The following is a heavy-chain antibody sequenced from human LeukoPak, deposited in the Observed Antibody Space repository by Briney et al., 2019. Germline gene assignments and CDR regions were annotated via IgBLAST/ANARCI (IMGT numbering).Heavy chain of an antibody. CDR2: IFSHGET. Sequence: GGSLRLSCAASGFTIGNNYMNWVRQAPGKGLEWVSLIFSHGETSYADSVKGRFTISRDNSENTLYLQMNGLRAEDTAVYYCARDPPAVSINTYAWGQGTLVTVSS. V-gene: IGHV3-66*01. D-gene: IGHD2-8*01. J-gene: IGHJ4*02. CDR1: GFTIGNNY. CDR3: ARDPPAVSINTYA.